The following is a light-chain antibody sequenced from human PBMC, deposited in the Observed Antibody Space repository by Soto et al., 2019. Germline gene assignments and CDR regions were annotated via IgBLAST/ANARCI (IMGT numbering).Light chain of an antibody. CDR3: AVWDNSLNGVA. J-gene: IGLJ2*01. V-gene: IGLV1-40*01. CDR1: SSNIGAGYD. Sequence: QAVVTQPPSVSGAPGQRVTISCIGSSSNIGAGYDVHWYQQLPGTAPKLLIYDNSNRPSGVPDRFSGSKSGTSASLAISGLRSEDEADYYCAVWDNSLNGVAFGGGTKLTVL. CDR2: DNS.